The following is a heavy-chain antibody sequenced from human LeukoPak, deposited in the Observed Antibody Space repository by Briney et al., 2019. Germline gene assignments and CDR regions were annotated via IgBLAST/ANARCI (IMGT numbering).Heavy chain of an antibody. V-gene: IGHV4-31*03. CDR1: GGSISSGGYY. CDR3: ARAPYDSSGYYPNWFDP. D-gene: IGHD3-22*01. J-gene: IGHJ5*02. Sequence: PSETLSLTCTVSGGSISSGGYYWSWIRQHPGKGLEWIGYIYYSGSTYYNPSFKSRVTISVDTSKNQFSLKLSSVTAADTAVYYCARAPYDSSGYYPNWFDPWGQGTLVTVSS. CDR2: IYYSGST.